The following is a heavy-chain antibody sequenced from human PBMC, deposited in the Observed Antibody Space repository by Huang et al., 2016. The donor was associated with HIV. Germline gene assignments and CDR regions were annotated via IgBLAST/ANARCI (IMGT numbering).Heavy chain of an antibody. CDR2: IRYDGNNY. V-gene: IGHV3-30*02. D-gene: IGHD3-3*01. CDR3: AKDLTYPFGRHFDY. CDR1: GFTFGSFG. J-gene: IGHJ4*02. Sequence: QVQLVESGGGVVQPGGSLRLSCTASGFTFGSFGMHWVRQAPGKGLEWVAFIRYDGNNYYYADSVRGRFTISRDNSKDTLYLQMNRLRPDDSAVYYCAKDLTYPFGRHFDYWGRGTLVTVSS.